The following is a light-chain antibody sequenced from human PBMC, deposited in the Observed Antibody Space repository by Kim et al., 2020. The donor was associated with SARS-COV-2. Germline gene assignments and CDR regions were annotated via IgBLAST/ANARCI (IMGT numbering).Light chain of an antibody. V-gene: IGLV3-1*01. Sequence: SYELTQPPSVSVCPGQTASITCSGDKLGDKYACWYQQKPGQSHVLVIYQDSKRPSGIPERFSGSNSGNTATLTISGTQAMDEADYYCQAWDSSTYVFGTG. CDR1: KLGDKY. CDR3: QAWDSSTYV. J-gene: IGLJ1*01. CDR2: QDS.